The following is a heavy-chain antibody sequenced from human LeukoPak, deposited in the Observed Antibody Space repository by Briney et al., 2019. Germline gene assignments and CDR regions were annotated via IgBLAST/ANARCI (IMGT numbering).Heavy chain of an antibody. CDR1: GFTFTTYS. J-gene: IGHJ4*02. V-gene: IGHV3-21*01. D-gene: IGHD5-12*01. Sequence: GGSLRLSCAASGFTFTTYSMNWVRQAPGKGLEWVSSITSSSASMCYADSVKGRFTISRDNSKNTLYLQMNSLRAEDTAVYYCARGPSGYHNTGGQGTLVTVSS. CDR3: ARGPSGYHNT. CDR2: ITSSSASM.